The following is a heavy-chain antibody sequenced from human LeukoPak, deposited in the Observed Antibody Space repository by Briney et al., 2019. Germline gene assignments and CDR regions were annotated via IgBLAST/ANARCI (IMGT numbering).Heavy chain of an antibody. Sequence: GGSLRLSCAASGFTFSSYEMNWVRQAPGKGLEWVSYISSSGSTIYYADSVKGRFTISRDNSKNTLYLQMNSLRAEDTAVYYCARGAHKRDDYGGFFDYWGQGTLVTVSS. V-gene: IGHV3-48*03. CDR1: GFTFSSYE. CDR3: ARGAHKRDDYGGFFDY. J-gene: IGHJ4*02. D-gene: IGHD4-23*01. CDR2: ISSSGSTI.